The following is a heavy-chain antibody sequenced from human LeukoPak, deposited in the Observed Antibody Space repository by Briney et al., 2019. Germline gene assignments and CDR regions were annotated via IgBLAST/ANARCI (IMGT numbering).Heavy chain of an antibody. J-gene: IGHJ4*02. CDR3: ATSLGNSESYYGGYFDY. CDR1: GYTFTDSY. D-gene: IGHD1-26*01. Sequence: GASVKVSCKGSGYTFTDSYMHWVQQAPGQGLEWMGWINPKIGDTKYAQKFQGRVTMTRDTSISTVYMELSSLRSDDTAVYYCATSLGNSESYYGGYFDYWGQGTLVTVSS. CDR2: INPKIGDT. V-gene: IGHV1-2*02.